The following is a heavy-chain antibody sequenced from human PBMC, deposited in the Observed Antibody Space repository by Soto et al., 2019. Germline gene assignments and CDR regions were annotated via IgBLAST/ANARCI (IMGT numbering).Heavy chain of an antibody. Sequence: QIQLMQSGGDVKTPGASVKVSCTTSRYTFTSHGIAWVRQAPGQGLEWMGWISTFNGKTDYAQKFQGRVTMTADTITSTVHMELRSLRSDDTAFYYCARLFTEGATFREDAFDLWGPGTKVTVSS. J-gene: IGHJ3*01. D-gene: IGHD1-26*01. CDR2: ISTFNGKT. CDR3: ARLFTEGATFREDAFDL. V-gene: IGHV1-18*01. CDR1: RYTFTSHG.